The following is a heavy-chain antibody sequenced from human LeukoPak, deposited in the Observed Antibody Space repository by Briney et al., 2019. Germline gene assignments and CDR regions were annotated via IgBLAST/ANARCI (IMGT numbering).Heavy chain of an antibody. CDR2: IRYDGSNK. CDR3: AKDLEMATILAFDI. CDR1: GFTFSSYG. Sequence: PGGSLRLSCAASGFTFSSYGMHWVRQAPGKGLERVAFIRYDGSNKYYADSVKGRFTISRDNSKNTLYLQMNSLRAEDTAVYYCAKDLEMATILAFDIWGQETMVTVSS. V-gene: IGHV3-30*02. D-gene: IGHD5-24*01. J-gene: IGHJ3*02.